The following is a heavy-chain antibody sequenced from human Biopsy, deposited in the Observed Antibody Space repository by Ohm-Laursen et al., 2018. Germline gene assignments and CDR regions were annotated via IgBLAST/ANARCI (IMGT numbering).Heavy chain of an antibody. D-gene: IGHD1-1*01. Sequence: SVKVSCKVSGYTVNELSMHWVRQAPGRGLEWMGGFAPENGKTIYAQKFQGRITMTEDTSTDTAYMELSSLRSEDTAVYYCAADINVWNVNYWGQGTQVTVSS. CDR1: GYTVNELS. CDR2: FAPENGKT. J-gene: IGHJ4*02. V-gene: IGHV1-24*01. CDR3: AADINVWNVNY.